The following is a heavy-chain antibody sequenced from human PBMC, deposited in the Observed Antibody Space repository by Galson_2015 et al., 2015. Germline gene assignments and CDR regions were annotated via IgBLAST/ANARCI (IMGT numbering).Heavy chain of an antibody. D-gene: IGHD6-19*01. CDR2: ISYDGSNK. J-gene: IGHJ4*02. CDR3: AREHGYSSGWSNFDY. CDR1: GFTFSSYA. Sequence: SLRLSCAASGFTFSSYAMHWVRQAPGKGLEWVAVISYDGSNKYYADSVKGRFTISRDNSKNTLYLQMNSLRAEDTAVYYCAREHGYSSGWSNFDYWGQGTLVTVSS. V-gene: IGHV3-30-3*01.